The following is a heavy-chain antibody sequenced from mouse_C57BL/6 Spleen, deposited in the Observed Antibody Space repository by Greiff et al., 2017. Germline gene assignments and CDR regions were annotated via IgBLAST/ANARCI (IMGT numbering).Heavy chain of an antibody. D-gene: IGHD3-2*02. CDR2: IDPANGNT. CDR1: GFNIKNTY. CDR3: VQGTAQANFDY. J-gene: IGHJ2*01. Sequence: EVNVVESVAELVRPGASVKLSCTASGFNIKNTYMHWVKQRPEQGLEWIGRIDPANGNTKYAPKFQGKATITADTSSNTAYLQLSSLTSEDTAIYYCVQGTAQANFDYWGQGTTLTVSS. V-gene: IGHV14-3*01.